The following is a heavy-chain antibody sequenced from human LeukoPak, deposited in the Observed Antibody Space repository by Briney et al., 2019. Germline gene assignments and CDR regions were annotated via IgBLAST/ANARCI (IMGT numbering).Heavy chain of an antibody. CDR2: IIPILGIA. J-gene: IGHJ4*02. Sequence: SVKVSCKASGCTFSSYAISRVRQAPGQGLEWMGRIIPILGIANYAQTFPGRVTITADKSTSTAYMELSSLRSEDTAVYYCARGLRLGELSLGYWGQGTLVTVSS. D-gene: IGHD3-16*02. CDR3: ARGLRLGELSLGY. V-gene: IGHV1-69*04. CDR1: GCTFSSYA.